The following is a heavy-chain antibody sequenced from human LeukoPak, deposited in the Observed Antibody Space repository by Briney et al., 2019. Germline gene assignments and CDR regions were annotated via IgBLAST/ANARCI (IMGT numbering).Heavy chain of an antibody. D-gene: IGHD6-13*01. V-gene: IGHV4-59*01. J-gene: IGHJ4*02. CDR2: IYSSGST. CDR1: GGSISSYY. Sequence: SETLSLTCTVSGGSISSYYWSWIRQPPGKRLEWIGCIYSSGSTNYNPSLKSRVTISVATSKNQFSLKLTSVTAADTAVYYCARTLYIAAAPGGFDYWGQGTLVTVSS. CDR3: ARTLYIAAAPGGFDY.